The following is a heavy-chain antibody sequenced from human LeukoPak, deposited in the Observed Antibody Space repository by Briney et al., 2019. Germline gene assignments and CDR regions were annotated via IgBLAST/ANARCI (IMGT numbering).Heavy chain of an antibody. CDR2: ISASGGNT. J-gene: IGHJ4*02. Sequence: GGSLRLSCAASGFIFSSFAMTWVRQAPGKGLEWVSLISASGGNTYYADSVKGRFTISRDNSRNTLYLQMRSLRGDDTAVYYCAKIGSQMATVAGYFEYWGQGTLVTVSS. V-gene: IGHV3-23*01. D-gene: IGHD4-4*01. CDR3: AKIGSQMATVAGYFEY. CDR1: GFIFSSFA.